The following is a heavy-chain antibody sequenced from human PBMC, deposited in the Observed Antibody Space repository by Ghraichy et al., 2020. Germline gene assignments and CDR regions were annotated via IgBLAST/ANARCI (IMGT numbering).Heavy chain of an antibody. Sequence: ESLNISCAVSGGSISSSNWWSWVRQPPGKGLEWIGEIYHSGSTNYNPSLKSRVTISVDKSKNQFSLKLSSVTAADTAVYYCARGVKGAYYYYYYGMDVWGQGTTVTVSS. J-gene: IGHJ6*02. CDR3: ARGVKGAYYYYYYGMDV. V-gene: IGHV4-4*02. D-gene: IGHD3-16*01. CDR1: GGSISSSNW. CDR2: IYHSGST.